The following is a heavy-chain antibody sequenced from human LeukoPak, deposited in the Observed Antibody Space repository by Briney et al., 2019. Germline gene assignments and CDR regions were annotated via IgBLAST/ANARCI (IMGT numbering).Heavy chain of an antibody. Sequence: ASVKVSCKASGYTFTSYGISWVRQAPGQGLEWMGWISAYNGNTNYAQKLQGRVTMTTDTSTSTAHMELRSLRPDDTAVYYCAQTRWLTPFDYWGQGTLVTVSS. V-gene: IGHV1-18*01. J-gene: IGHJ4*02. CDR1: GYTFTSYG. CDR2: ISAYNGNT. CDR3: AQTRWLTPFDY. D-gene: IGHD4-23*01.